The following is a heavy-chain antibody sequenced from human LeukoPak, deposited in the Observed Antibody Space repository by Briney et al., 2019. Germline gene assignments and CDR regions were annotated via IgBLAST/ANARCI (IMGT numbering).Heavy chain of an antibody. CDR3: ARHSNGWSIDF. CDR2: VYPGDSDT. D-gene: IGHD2-15*01. Sequence: GESLKISCKASGYSFASYWIAWVRQMPGKGLEWMGIVYPGDSDTKYGPSFQGQITVSVDTSINTAYVQWSSLKASDTAVYYCARHSNGWSIDFWGQGTLVTVSS. J-gene: IGHJ4*02. CDR1: GYSFASYW. V-gene: IGHV5-51*01.